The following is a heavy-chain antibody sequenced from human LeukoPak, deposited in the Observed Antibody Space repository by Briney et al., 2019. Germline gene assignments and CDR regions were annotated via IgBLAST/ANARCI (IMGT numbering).Heavy chain of an antibody. CDR3: AKDRGSPGFNWFDP. CDR1: GVIISSYA. D-gene: IGHD3-10*01. CDR2: INGRGDNT. J-gene: IGHJ5*02. Sequence: GGSLRLSCAASGVIISSYAMSWVRQAPGKGLEGVSAINGRGDNTYYADFVKGRFTISRDNSKSTVYLQMNCLRTEYTAVYYCAKDRGSPGFNWFDPWGQGTLVTVSS. V-gene: IGHV3-23*01.